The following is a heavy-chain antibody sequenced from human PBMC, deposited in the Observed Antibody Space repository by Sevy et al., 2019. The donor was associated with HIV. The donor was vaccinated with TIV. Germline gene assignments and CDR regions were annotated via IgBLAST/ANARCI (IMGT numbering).Heavy chain of an antibody. CDR1: GYSFTAHW. V-gene: IGHV5-51*01. CDR2: LFPGNSDV. Sequence: GESLKISCQASGYSFTAHWIGWVRQMPGKGLEWMGILFPGNSDVRSSQGQVTVSVDRSTNTAYLQWGSLTASDSAIYYCARGGHLSLDAFDVWGLGTMVTVSS. J-gene: IGHJ3*01. CDR3: ARGGHLSLDAFDV. D-gene: IGHD2-15*01.